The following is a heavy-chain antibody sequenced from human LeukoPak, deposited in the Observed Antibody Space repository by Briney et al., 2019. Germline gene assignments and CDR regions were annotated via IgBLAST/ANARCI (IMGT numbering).Heavy chain of an antibody. J-gene: IGHJ4*02. CDR2: ISWNSGLI. CDR3: AKGSMSLDY. Sequence: GGSLRPSCATSGFTFDEYAMHWVRQAPGKGLEWVSGISWNSGLIGYGDSVKGRFTISRDNSKNTLYLQMNSLRAEDTAVYYCAKGSMSLDYWGQGTLVTVSS. V-gene: IGHV3-9*01. D-gene: IGHD2/OR15-2a*01. CDR1: GFTFDEYA.